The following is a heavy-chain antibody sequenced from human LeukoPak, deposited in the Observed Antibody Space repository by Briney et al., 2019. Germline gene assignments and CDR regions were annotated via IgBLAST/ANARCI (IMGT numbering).Heavy chain of an antibody. CDR3: ASVVVPAAIPYTFDY. CDR1: GFTFSSYS. CDR2: ISSSSSTI. D-gene: IGHD2-2*02. J-gene: IGHJ4*02. V-gene: IGHV3-48*01. Sequence: QPGGSLRLSCAASGFTFSSYSMNWVRQAPGKGLEWVSYISSSSSTIYYADSVKGRFTIFRDNAKNSLYLQMNSLRAEDTAVYYCASVVVPAAIPYTFDYWGQGTLVTVSS.